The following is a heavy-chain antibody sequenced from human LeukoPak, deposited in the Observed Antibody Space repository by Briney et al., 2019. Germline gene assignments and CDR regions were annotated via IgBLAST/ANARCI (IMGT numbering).Heavy chain of an antibody. CDR1: GGSISSYY. CDR3: ARGGKEMATITTFDY. CDR2: IYYSGGT. D-gene: IGHD5-24*01. V-gene: IGHV4-59*01. J-gene: IGHJ4*02. Sequence: KPSETLSLTCTVSGGSISSYYWSWIRQPPGKGLEWIGYIYYSGGTNYNPSLKSRVTISVDTSKNQFSLKLSSVTAADTAVYYCARGGKEMATITTFDYWGQGTLVTVSS.